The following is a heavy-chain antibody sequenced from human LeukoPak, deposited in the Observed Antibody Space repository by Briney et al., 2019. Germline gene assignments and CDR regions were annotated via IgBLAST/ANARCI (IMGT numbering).Heavy chain of an antibody. V-gene: IGHV3-74*01. CDR1: GFTFSSYW. Sequence: PGGSLRLSCAASGFTFSSYWMHWVRQAPGKGLVWASRINSDGSSTSYADSVKGRFTISRDNAKNTLYLQMNSLRAEDTTVYYCVVGDYWGAFDIWGQGTMVTVSS. CDR2: INSDGSST. D-gene: IGHD4-17*01. J-gene: IGHJ3*02. CDR3: VVGDYWGAFDI.